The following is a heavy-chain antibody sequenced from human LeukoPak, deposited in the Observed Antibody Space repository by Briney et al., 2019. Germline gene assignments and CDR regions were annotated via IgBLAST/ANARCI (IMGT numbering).Heavy chain of an antibody. CDR3: AKDRIPVIRGLFDY. D-gene: IGHD3-10*01. CDR1: GFTFSSFG. V-gene: IGHV3-30*02. Sequence: GGSLRLSCAASGFTFSSFGMHWVRQAPGQGLEWITFIRYDGSDKYYADSVKGRFTISRDNSKNTLYLQMNSLRTDDTAVYYCAKDRIPVIRGLFDYWGQGTLVTVSS. J-gene: IGHJ4*02. CDR2: IRYDGSDK.